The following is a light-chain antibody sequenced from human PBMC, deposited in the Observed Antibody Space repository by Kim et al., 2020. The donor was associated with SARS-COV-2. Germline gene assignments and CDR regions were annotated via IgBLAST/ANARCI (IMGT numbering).Light chain of an antibody. CDR2: DAS. Sequence: EIVLTQSPATLSLSPGERATLSCRASQSVNSYLAWYQQKPGQAPRLLIYDASNRATGIPARFSGSGSGTDFTLTISSLEPEDFAVYYCQQRSSWPPALTFGGGTKVDIK. CDR1: QSVNSY. J-gene: IGKJ4*01. V-gene: IGKV3-11*01. CDR3: QQRSSWPPALT.